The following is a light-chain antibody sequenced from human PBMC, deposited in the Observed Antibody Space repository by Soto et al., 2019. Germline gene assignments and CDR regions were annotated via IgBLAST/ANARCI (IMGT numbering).Light chain of an antibody. Sequence: DIVMTQSPLSLPVTPGEPASISCRSSQSLLHSNGYNYLDWYLQKPGHSPQLLIYLGLNWASGVPDRFSGSGSGTDFTLKISRVEAEDVGVYYCMQALQTPLTFGQGTKLEIK. CDR1: QSLLHSNGYNY. CDR2: LGL. V-gene: IGKV2-28*01. J-gene: IGKJ2*01. CDR3: MQALQTPLT.